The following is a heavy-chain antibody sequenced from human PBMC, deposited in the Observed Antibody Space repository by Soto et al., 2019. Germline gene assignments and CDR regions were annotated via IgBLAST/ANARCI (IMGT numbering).Heavy chain of an antibody. J-gene: IGHJ6*02. V-gene: IGHV4-34*01. CDR3: ARGRVINYGSGSYYNEHYYGMDV. D-gene: IGHD3-10*01. CDR2: INHSGST. Sequence: SETLSLTCAVYGGSFSGYYWSWIRQPPGKGLEWIGEINHSGSTNYNPSLKSRVTISVDTSKNQFSLKLSSVTAADTAVYYCARGRVINYGSGSYYNEHYYGMDVWGQGTTVT. CDR1: GGSFSGYY.